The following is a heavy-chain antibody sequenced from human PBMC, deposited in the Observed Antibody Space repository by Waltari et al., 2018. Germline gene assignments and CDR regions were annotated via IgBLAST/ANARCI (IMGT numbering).Heavy chain of an antibody. J-gene: IGHJ3*02. D-gene: IGHD1-26*01. CDR2: INHSGST. CDR1: GGSFSGYY. Sequence: QVQLQQWGAGLLKPSETLSLTCAVYGGSFSGYYWSWIRQSPGKGLEWIGEINHSGSTIYNPSLKSRVTISVDTSKNQFSLKLSSVTAADTAVYYCARAWISLILGATSAFDIWGQGTMVTVS. CDR3: ARAWISLILGATSAFDI. V-gene: IGHV4-34*01.